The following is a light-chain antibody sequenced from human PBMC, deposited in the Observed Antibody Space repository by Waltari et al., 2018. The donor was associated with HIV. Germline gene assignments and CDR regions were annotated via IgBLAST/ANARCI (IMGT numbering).Light chain of an antibody. CDR3: SSYTSSDTVV. CDR1: SSDVGGYTA. V-gene: IGLV2-14*01. CDR2: EVS. J-gene: IGLJ2*01. Sequence: QSALTQSASVSGSPGQSISLSCTGTSSDVGGYTAGPWYQQHPAKAPKLVILEVSNRPSGVSNRFSGSKSGNRASLTISGLQAEDEAYYYCSSYTSSDTVVFGGGTKVTVL.